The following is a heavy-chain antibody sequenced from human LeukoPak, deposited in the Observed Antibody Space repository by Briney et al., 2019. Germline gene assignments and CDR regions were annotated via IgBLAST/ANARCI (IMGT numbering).Heavy chain of an antibody. CDR2: IYYSGST. J-gene: IGHJ4*02. V-gene: IGHV4-61*08. D-gene: IGHD1-7*01. CDR3: AREDITGTASYFDY. Sequence: SETLSLTCTVSGGSVSSGGFYWTWIRQPPGKGLEWIGYIYYSGSTNYIPSLRSRLTISVDTSKNQFSLKLGSVTAADTAVYYCAREDITGTASYFDYWGQGTLVTVSS. CDR1: GGSVSSGGFY.